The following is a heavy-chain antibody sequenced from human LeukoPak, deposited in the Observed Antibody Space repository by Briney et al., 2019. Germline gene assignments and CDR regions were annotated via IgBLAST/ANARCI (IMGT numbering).Heavy chain of an antibody. D-gene: IGHD6-25*01. J-gene: IGHJ6*02. V-gene: IGHV3-23*01. Sequence: GGSLRLSCAASGFTFSSYTMSWVRQAPGKGLEWVSAIGDSGDSTYSADSVKGRFTISRDNSKNILYLQMNSLRAEDTTVYYCAKPPRGSSGYYGMDVWGQGTTVTVSS. CDR1: GFTFSSYT. CDR2: IGDSGDST. CDR3: AKPPRGSSGYYGMDV.